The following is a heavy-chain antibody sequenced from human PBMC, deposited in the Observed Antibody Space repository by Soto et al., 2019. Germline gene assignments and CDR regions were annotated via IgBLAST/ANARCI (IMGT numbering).Heavy chain of an antibody. CDR2: INAGNGNT. CDR1: GYTFTSYA. J-gene: IGHJ3*02. V-gene: IGHV1-3*01. CDR3: AREDSSGHFNFDI. Sequence: ASVKVSCKASGYTFTSYAMHWVRQAPGQRLEWTGWINAGNGNTKYSQKFQGRVTITRDTSASTAYMELSSLRSEDTAVYYCAREDSSGHFNFDIWGQGTMVTVSS. D-gene: IGHD3-22*01.